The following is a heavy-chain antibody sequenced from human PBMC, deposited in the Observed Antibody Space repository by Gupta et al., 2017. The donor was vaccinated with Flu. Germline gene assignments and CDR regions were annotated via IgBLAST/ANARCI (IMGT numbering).Heavy chain of an antibody. CDR3: AKDGAEPGLHYYYYYKDV. V-gene: IGHV3-23*01. D-gene: IGHD2-21*02. Sequence: MSWVRQAPGKGLEWVSGVSGSGGNTYYADSMKGRFTISRDNSKNTLYLQMNSLRAEDTAVYYCAKDGAEPGLHYYYYYKDVWGKGTTVTVSS. CDR2: VSGSGGNT. J-gene: IGHJ6*03.